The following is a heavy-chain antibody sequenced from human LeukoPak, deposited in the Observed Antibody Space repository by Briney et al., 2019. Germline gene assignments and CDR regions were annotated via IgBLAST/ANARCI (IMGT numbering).Heavy chain of an antibody. Sequence: EASVKVSCKASGYTFTSYGISWVRQAPGQGLERMGWISAYNGNTNYAQKLQGRVTMTTDTSTSTAYMALRSLRSDDTAVYYCARDYSIVVAGNGYWGQGTLVTVSS. V-gene: IGHV1-18*01. CDR1: GYTFTSYG. CDR3: ARDYSIVVAGNGY. J-gene: IGHJ4*02. CDR2: ISAYNGNT. D-gene: IGHD6-19*01.